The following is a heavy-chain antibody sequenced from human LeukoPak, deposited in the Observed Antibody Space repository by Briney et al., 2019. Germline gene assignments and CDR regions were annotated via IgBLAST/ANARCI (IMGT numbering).Heavy chain of an antibody. CDR3: ARDRDGSSWYVGGAFDI. CDR1: GFTFSSYS. CDR2: ISSSSSYI. J-gene: IGHJ3*02. D-gene: IGHD6-13*01. Sequence: GGSLRLSCAASGFTFSSYSMNWVRQAPGKGLEWVSSISSSSSYIYYADSVKGRFTISRDNAKNSLYLQMNSLRAEDTAVYYCARDRDGSSWYVGGAFDIWGQGTMVTVSS. V-gene: IGHV3-21*01.